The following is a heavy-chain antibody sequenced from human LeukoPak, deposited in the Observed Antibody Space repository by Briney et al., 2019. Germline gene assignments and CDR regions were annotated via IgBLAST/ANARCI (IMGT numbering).Heavy chain of an antibody. CDR1: GYTFTSYG. V-gene: IGHV1-18*01. CDR2: ISAYNGNT. D-gene: IGHD5-12*01. CDR3: ARDREVWLRPRRRYYFHY. J-gene: IGHJ4*02. Sequence: GASVKVSCKASGYTFTSYGISWVRQAPGQGLEWMGWISAYNGNTNYAQKLQGRVTMTTDTFTSTAYMELRSLRSDDTAVYYCARDREVWLRPRRRYYFHYWGQGTLVTVSS.